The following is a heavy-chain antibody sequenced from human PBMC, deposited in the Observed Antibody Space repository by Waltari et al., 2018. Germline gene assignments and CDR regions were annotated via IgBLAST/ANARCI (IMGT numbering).Heavy chain of an antibody. V-gene: IGHV3-21*01. CDR1: GFTFSPYS. Sequence: EVQLVESGGGLVKPGGSLRLSCAASGFTFSPYSMHWVRQAPGKGLEWVSSISSGGHYIYYADSVKGRFTTSRDNAKNSLYLQMNSLGAEDTAVYYCAGTPVEDHLPNWFDPWGQGTLVTVSS. CDR2: ISSGGHYI. J-gene: IGHJ5*02. CDR3: AGTPVEDHLPNWFDP.